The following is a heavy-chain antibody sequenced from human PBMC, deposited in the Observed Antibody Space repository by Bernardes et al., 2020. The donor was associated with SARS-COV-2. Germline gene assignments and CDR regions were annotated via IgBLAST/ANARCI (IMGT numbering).Heavy chain of an antibody. CDR3: AKDQSSGRYGDAFDI. CDR1: GFTFSTFW. V-gene: IGHV3-7*03. D-gene: IGHD6-19*01. J-gene: IGHJ3*02. CDR2: INQDGSET. Sequence: GGSLRLSCAASGFTFSTFWMTWVRQAPGKGLEWVANINQDGSETFYVDSVKGRFTISRDNSKNTLYLQMNSLRAEDTAVYYCAKDQSSGRYGDAFDIWGQGTMVTVSS.